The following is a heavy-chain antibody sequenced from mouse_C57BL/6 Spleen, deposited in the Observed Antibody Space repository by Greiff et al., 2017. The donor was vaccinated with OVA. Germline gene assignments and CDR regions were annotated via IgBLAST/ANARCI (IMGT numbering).Heavy chain of an antibody. CDR3: ARAPIYYGSSYYWYFDV. V-gene: IGHV5-17*01. CDR1: GFTFSDYG. D-gene: IGHD1-1*01. CDR2: ISSGSSTI. J-gene: IGHJ1*03. Sequence: EVQRVESGGGLVKPGGSLKLSCAASGFTFSDYGMHWVRQAPEKGLEWVAYISSGSSTIYYADTVKGRFTISRDNAKNTLFLQMTSLRSEDTAMYYCARAPIYYGSSYYWYFDVWGTGTTVTVSS.